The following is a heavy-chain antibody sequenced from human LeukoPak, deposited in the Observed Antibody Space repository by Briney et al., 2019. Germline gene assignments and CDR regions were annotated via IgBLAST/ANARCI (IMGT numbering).Heavy chain of an antibody. CDR1: GFTFSSYG. CDR3: AKVKRARPYYYDSSGYSDY. Sequence: PGGSLRLSCAASGFTFSSYGMHWVRQAPGKGLEWVAVISYDGSNKYYADSVKGRFTISRDNSKNTLYLQMNSLRAEDTAVYYCAKVKRARPYYYDSSGYSDYWGQGTLVTVSS. J-gene: IGHJ4*02. V-gene: IGHV3-30*18. CDR2: ISYDGSNK. D-gene: IGHD3-22*01.